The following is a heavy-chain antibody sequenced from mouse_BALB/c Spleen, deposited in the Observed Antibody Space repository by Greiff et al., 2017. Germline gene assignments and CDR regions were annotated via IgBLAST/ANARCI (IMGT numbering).Heavy chain of an antibody. Sequence: QVQLQQSGAELARPGASVKLSCKASGYTFTSYWMQWVKQRPGQGLEWIGAIYPGDGDTRYTQKFKGKATLTADKSSSTAYMQLSSLASEDSAVYYCAREGNYEGGAMDYWGQGTSVTVSS. J-gene: IGHJ4*01. CDR1: GYTFTSYW. CDR3: AREGNYEGGAMDY. CDR2: IYPGDGDT. D-gene: IGHD2-1*01. V-gene: IGHV1-87*01.